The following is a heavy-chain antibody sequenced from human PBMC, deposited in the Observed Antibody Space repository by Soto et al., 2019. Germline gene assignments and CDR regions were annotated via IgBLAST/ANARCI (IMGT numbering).Heavy chain of an antibody. J-gene: IGHJ3*02. CDR3: ARDRDTAMVSLSRGFDI. V-gene: IGHV1-69*13. CDR2: IIPIFGTA. Sequence: ASVKVSCKASGGTFSSYAISWVRQAPGQGLEWMGGIIPIFGTANYAQKFQGRVTITADESTSTAYMELSSLRSEDTAVYYCARDRDTAMVSLSRGFDIWGQGTMVTVSS. CDR1: GGTFSSYA. D-gene: IGHD5-18*01.